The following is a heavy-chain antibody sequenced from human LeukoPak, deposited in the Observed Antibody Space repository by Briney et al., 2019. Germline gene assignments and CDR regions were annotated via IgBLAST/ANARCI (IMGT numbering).Heavy chain of an antibody. CDR2: ISYDGRNK. CDR3: ARGSVLYYDYGWFDP. V-gene: IGHV3-30*03. D-gene: IGHD3-22*01. J-gene: IGHJ5*02. CDR1: GFTFSTYG. Sequence: GGSLRLSCAASGFTFSTYGVHWVRQAPGKGLEWVALISYDGRNKYYADSVKGRFTISSDNSKNTLYLQMNSLRSEDTAVYYCARGSVLYYDYGWFDPWGQGTLVTVSS.